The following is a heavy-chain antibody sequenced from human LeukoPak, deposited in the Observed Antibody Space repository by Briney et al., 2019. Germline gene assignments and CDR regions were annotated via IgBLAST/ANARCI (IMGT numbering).Heavy chain of an antibody. CDR2: ISYDGSNK. CDR3: ARAETEYSSSSYTYTWRNYYYYMDV. D-gene: IGHD6-6*01. Sequence: PGRSLRLSCAASGFTFSSYGMHWVRQAPGKGLEWVAVISYDGSNKYYADSVKGRFTISRDNSKNTLYLQMNSLRAEDTAVYYCARAETEYSSSSYTYTWRNYYYYMDVWGKGTTVTVSS. J-gene: IGHJ6*03. V-gene: IGHV3-30*03. CDR1: GFTFSSYG.